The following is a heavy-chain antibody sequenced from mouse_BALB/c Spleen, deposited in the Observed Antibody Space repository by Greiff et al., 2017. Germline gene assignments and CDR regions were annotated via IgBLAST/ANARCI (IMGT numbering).Heavy chain of an antibody. V-gene: IGHV5-6-5*01. J-gene: IGHJ4*01. D-gene: IGHD1-1*01. Sequence: EVQRVESGGGFVKPGGSLKLSCAASGFTFSSYALSWVRQTPEKRLEWVASISSGGSTYYPDSVKGRFTISRDNARNILYLQMSSVKSEDTAMYYSEREYYNGSSGCAMDYWGQGTTVTVSS. CDR1: GFTFSSYA. CDR2: ISSGGST. CDR3: EREYYNGSSGCAMDY.